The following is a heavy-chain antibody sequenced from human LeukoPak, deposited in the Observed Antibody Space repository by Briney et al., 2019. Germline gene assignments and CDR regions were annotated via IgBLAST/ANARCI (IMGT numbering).Heavy chain of an antibody. J-gene: IGHJ5*02. CDR1: GGTFSSYA. D-gene: IGHD1-26*01. Sequence: GASVKVSCKASGGTFSSYAISWVRQAPGQGLEWMGGIIPIFGTANYAQKFQGRVTITTDESTSTAYMELSSLRSEDTAVHYCARRSGSYSSRYNCFGPWGQGTLVTVSS. V-gene: IGHV1-69*05. CDR3: ARRSGSYSSRYNCFGP. CDR2: IIPIFGTA.